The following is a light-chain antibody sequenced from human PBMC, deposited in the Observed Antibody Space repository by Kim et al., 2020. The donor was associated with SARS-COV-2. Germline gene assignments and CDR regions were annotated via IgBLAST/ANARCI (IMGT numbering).Light chain of an antibody. J-gene: IGLJ2*01. CDR1: NIGTIS. CDR3: QVWDNYSDHVV. V-gene: IGLV3-21*04. Sequence: SYELTQPPSVSVAPGQTARITCGGRNIGTISVHWYQQKPGKGPVLVMKYDRDRPSGIPERISGSNSGNTATLTISRVEAGDEADYYCQVWDNYSDHVVFGGGTQLTVL. CDR2: YDR.